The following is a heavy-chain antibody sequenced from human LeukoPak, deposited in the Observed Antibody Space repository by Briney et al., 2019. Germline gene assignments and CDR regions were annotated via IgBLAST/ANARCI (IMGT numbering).Heavy chain of an antibody. V-gene: IGHV4-61*01. CDR2: VYYSGST. Sequence: SETLSLTCTVSDDSVSSDNYYWSWIRQPPGKGLEWIGYVYYSGSTNYNPSLKSRVTISVDTSKNQFSLKLSSVTAADTAVYYCARVRVDYYYTMDVWGQGTTVTVSS. J-gene: IGHJ6*02. D-gene: IGHD2-2*01. CDR3: ARVRVDYYYTMDV. CDR1: DDSVSSDNYY.